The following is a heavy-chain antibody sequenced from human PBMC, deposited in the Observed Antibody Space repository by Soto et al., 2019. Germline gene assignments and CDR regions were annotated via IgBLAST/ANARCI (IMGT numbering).Heavy chain of an antibody. D-gene: IGHD5-18*01. CDR2: IYYSGN. CDR1: GGSISNFH. J-gene: IGHJ4*02. V-gene: IGHV4-59*01. CDR3: ALGGYNYGRPFDF. Sequence: SETLSLTCNVSGGSISNFHLSWIRQPPGKGLEWIGYIYYSGNYYNPSLTSRVSMSLDKSRNQFSLHLKSVTAADTALYFCALGGYNYGRPFDFWGQGTRVTVSS.